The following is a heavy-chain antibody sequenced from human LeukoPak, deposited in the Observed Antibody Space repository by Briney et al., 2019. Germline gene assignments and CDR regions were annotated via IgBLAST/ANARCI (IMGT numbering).Heavy chain of an antibody. CDR1: GFTFSSYA. D-gene: IGHD2-15*01. CDR2: ISGSDGST. Sequence: PGGPLRLSCAASGFTFSSYAMSWVRQAPGKGLEWVSGISGSDGSTYYADSVKGRFTISRDYSKNTLYVQMNSLRAEDTAVYYCAKARGFCSGGSCYNPFDPWGQGTLVTVSS. CDR3: AKARGFCSGGSCYNPFDP. J-gene: IGHJ5*02. V-gene: IGHV3-23*01.